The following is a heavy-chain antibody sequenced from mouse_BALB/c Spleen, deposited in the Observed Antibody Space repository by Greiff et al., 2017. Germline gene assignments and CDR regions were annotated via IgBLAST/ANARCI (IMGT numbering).Heavy chain of an antibody. V-gene: IGHV5-12-1*01. Sequence: EVKLVESGGGLVKPGGSLKLSCAASGFAFSSYDMSWVRQTPEKRLEWVAYISSGGGSTYYPDTVKGRFTISRDNAKNTLYLQMSSLKSEDTAMYYFARQGYYRYSFAYWGQGTLVTVSA. CDR3: ARQGYYRYSFAY. CDR1: GFAFSSYD. CDR2: ISSGGGST. J-gene: IGHJ3*01. D-gene: IGHD2-14*01.